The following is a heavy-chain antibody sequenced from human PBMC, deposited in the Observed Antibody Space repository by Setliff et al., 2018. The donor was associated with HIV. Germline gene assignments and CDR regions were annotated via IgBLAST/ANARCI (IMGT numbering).Heavy chain of an antibody. J-gene: IGHJ4*02. Sequence: SETLSLTCSVSGGSDGSGSYYWSWIRQSPGKGLEWLGYIYYSGSTTYNPSLRSRVTISIDTSKNQFSLNLRSVTAADTAVYYCARDPPGYGDSKDYWGQGKLVTVSS. D-gene: IGHD4-17*01. CDR2: IYYSGST. V-gene: IGHV4-61*01. CDR3: ARDPPGYGDSKDY. CDR1: GGSDGSGSYY.